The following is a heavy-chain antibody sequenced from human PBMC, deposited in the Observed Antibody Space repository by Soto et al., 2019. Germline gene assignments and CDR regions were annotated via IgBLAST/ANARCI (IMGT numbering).Heavy chain of an antibody. CDR3: ARGIAAAVPVDY. CDR2: IYSGGRT. CDR1: GFTVSSNY. D-gene: IGHD6-13*01. Sequence: EVQLVESGGGLVQPGGSLRLSCAASGFTVSSNYMSWFRQAPGKVLAWGSVIYSGGRTYYADSVKGRFTISRNNSKNTLYLQMNSLRAEDTAVYYCARGIAAAVPVDYWGQGSLVTVSS. V-gene: IGHV3-53*04. J-gene: IGHJ4*02.